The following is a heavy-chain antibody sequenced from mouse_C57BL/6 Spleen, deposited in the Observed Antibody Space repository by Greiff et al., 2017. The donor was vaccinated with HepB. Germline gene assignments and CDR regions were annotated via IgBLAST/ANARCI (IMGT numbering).Heavy chain of an antibody. J-gene: IGHJ4*01. CDR1: GYTFTSYT. V-gene: IGHV1-4*01. CDR2: INPSSGYT. CDR3: AREVHISTRSAMDY. Sequence: VQLQQSGAELARPGASVKMSCKASGYTFTSYTMHWVKQRPGQGLEWIGYINPSSGYTKYNQKFKDKATLTADKSSSTAYMQLSRLTSEDSAVYYCAREVHISTRSAMDYWGQGTSVTVSS. D-gene: IGHD2-14*01.